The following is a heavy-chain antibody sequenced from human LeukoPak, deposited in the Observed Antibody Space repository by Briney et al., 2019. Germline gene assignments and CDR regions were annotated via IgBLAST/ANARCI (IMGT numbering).Heavy chain of an antibody. V-gene: IGHV1-69*05. CDR1: GGTFSSYA. D-gene: IGHD2-15*01. Sequence: SVKVSCKASGGTFSSYAISWVRQAPGQGLEWMGRIIPIFGTANYAQKFQGRVAITTDESTSTAYMELSSLRSEDTAVYYCARPARSCSGGSCHTLYFDYWGQGTLVTVSS. J-gene: IGHJ4*02. CDR2: IIPIFGTA. CDR3: ARPARSCSGGSCHTLYFDY.